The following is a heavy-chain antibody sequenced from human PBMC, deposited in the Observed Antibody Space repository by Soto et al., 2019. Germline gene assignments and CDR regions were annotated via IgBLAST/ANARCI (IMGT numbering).Heavy chain of an antibody. D-gene: IGHD6-19*01. CDR1: GGTFSSYT. CDR3: ARDGEYSSGWYDY. V-gene: IGHV1-69*08. Sequence: QVQLVQSGAEVKKPGSSVKVSCKASGGTFSSYTISWVRQAPGQGLEWMGRIIPILGIANYAQKFQGRVTITADKSTSTAYMGLSSLRSEDTAVYYCARDGEYSSGWYDYWGQGTLVTVSS. J-gene: IGHJ4*02. CDR2: IIPILGIA.